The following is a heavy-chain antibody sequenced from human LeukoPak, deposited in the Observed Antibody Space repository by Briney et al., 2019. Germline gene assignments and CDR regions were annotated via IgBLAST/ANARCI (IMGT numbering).Heavy chain of an antibody. CDR3: ARGFIAVAGTALNWFDP. J-gene: IGHJ5*02. CDR2: IDQSGNT. Sequence: PSETLSLTCAASGGSSNFDFWTWVRQFPGKGLEWIGEIDQSGNTNYNPPLKSRVTMSFDMSNNQFSLKLKSVNAADTAVYFCARGFIAVAGTALNWFDPWGPGTQVTVSS. CDR1: GGSSNFDF. D-gene: IGHD6-19*01. V-gene: IGHV4-34*01.